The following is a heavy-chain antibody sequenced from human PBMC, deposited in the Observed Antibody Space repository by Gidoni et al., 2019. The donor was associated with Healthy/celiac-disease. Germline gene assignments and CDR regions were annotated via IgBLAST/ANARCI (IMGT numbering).Heavy chain of an antibody. J-gene: IGHJ2*01. CDR1: GGSISRGSYY. Sequence: QVQLQESGPGLAKPSQTLSLTCTVSGGSISRGSYYWSWIRQPAGKGLEWIGRIHTSGSTNYNPSLKSRVTMSVDTSKNQFSLKLSSVTAADTAVYYCARDVGGNSPWYFDLWGRGTLVPVSS. V-gene: IGHV4-61*02. D-gene: IGHD2-21*02. CDR2: IHTSGST. CDR3: ARDVGGNSPWYFDL.